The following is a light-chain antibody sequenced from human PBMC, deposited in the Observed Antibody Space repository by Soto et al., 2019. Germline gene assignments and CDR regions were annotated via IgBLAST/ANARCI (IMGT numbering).Light chain of an antibody. CDR1: QTVNGW. CDR2: KAS. CDR3: QHYNSQSWT. V-gene: IGKV1-5*03. Sequence: DIQMTQSPSTLSASVGDRVTITCRASQTVNGWLAWYQHKAGQAPHLLIYKASILGSGVPSRFSGSGSGTEFTLTISSLQPDDFAIYYCQHYNSQSWTLGQGTKV. J-gene: IGKJ1*01.